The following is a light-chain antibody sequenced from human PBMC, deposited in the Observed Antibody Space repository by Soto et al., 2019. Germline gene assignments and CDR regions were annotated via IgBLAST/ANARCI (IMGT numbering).Light chain of an antibody. CDR2: AAS. CDR1: QDISDY. Sequence: DIQLTQSPSFLSASVGDRVTITCRASQDISDYLAWYQQKPGKAPKLLIYAASTLKSGVPSRFSGSCSGTEFALTISCLQPVDFATYDFQQRNSYPPWTLGQGTKVEIK. J-gene: IGKJ1*01. V-gene: IGKV1-9*01. CDR3: QQRNSYPPWT.